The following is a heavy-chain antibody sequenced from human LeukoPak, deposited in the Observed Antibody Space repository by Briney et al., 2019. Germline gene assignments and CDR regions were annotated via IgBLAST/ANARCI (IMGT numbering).Heavy chain of an antibody. Sequence: PSETLSLTCTVSGGSISSSSYYWGWIRQPPGKGLEWIGSIYYSGSTYYNPSLKSRVTISVDTSKNQFSLKLSSVTAADTAVYYCARSFRGPYNWFDPWGQATLVTVSS. CDR1: GGSISSSSYY. V-gene: IGHV4-39*01. CDR3: ARSFRGPYNWFDP. D-gene: IGHD3-10*01. J-gene: IGHJ5*02. CDR2: IYYSGST.